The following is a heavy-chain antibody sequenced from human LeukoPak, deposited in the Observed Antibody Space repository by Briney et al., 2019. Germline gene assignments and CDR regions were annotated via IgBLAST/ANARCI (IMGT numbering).Heavy chain of an antibody. Sequence: GGSLRLSCVASGFTFSSYGMHWVRQAPGKGLEWVAVIQYDGSNKYFADSVKGRFTISRDNSKNTLYLQMNSLTAEDTAVYYCAKQILVTVTTGFDYWGQGTLVTVSS. CDR2: IQYDGSNK. J-gene: IGHJ4*02. V-gene: IGHV3-30*02. D-gene: IGHD4-17*01. CDR1: GFTFSSYG. CDR3: AKQILVTVTTGFDY.